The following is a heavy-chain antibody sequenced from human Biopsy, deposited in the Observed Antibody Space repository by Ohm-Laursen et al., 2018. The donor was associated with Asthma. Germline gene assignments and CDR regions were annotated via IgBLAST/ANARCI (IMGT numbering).Heavy chain of an antibody. CDR2: IMTVFGTT. V-gene: IGHV1-69*01. D-gene: IGHD6-19*01. Sequence: GSSVTVSCKAPGGTFSNFAIGWVRHDPGQGLGWLGGIMTVFGTTNYTQKFQGRVTITAGESTSTAYMEVTSLTSEDTAIYYCARCQVGYSSGWSLLLKKIYYSGMDVWGQGTAVTVSS. J-gene: IGHJ6*02. CDR1: GGTFSNFA. CDR3: ARCQVGYSSGWSLLLKKIYYSGMDV.